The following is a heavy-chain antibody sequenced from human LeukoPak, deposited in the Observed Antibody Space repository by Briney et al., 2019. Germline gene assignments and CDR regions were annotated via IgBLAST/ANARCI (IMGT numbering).Heavy chain of an antibody. CDR2: INHSGST. D-gene: IGHD4-17*01. J-gene: IGHJ4*02. Sequence: PSETLSLTCAVYGGSFSGYYWSWIRQPPGKGLEWIGEINHSGSTNYNPSLKSRVTISVDTSKNQFSLKLSSVTAADTAVYYCARLTTTVTRAFDYWGQGTLVTVSS. V-gene: IGHV4-34*01. CDR1: GGSFSGYY. CDR3: ARLTTTVTRAFDY.